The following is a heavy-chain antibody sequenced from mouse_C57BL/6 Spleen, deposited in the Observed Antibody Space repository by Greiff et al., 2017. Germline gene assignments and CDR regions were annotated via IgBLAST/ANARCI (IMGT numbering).Heavy chain of an antibody. CDR1: GYAFSSYW. D-gene: IGHD3-2*02. Sequence: VQLQQSGAELVKPGASVKISCKASGYAFSSYWMNWVKQRPGKGLEWIGQIYPGDGDTNYNGKFKGKATLTADKSSSTAYMQLSSLTSEDSAVYFCARRSSSGSWFAYWGQGTLVTVSA. CDR3: ARRSSSGSWFAY. V-gene: IGHV1-80*01. J-gene: IGHJ3*01. CDR2: IYPGDGDT.